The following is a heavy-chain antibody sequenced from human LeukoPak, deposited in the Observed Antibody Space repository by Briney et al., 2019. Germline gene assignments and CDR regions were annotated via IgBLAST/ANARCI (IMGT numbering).Heavy chain of an antibody. V-gene: IGHV3-21*01. CDR3: ARITFPNFDY. CDR1: GFTFSSYS. D-gene: IGHD2/OR15-2a*01. J-gene: IGHJ4*02. CDR2: ISSSSSNT. Sequence: GGSLRLSCAASGFTFSSYSMNWVRQAPGKGMEWVSSISSSSSNTYYADSVKGRFTISRDNAKNSLYLQMNSLRAEDTAVYYCARITFPNFDYWGQRTLVTVSS.